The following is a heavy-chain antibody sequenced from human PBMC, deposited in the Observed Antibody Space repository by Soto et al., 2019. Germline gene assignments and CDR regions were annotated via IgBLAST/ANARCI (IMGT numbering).Heavy chain of an antibody. D-gene: IGHD1-1*01. CDR3: ARFNDAFDY. Sequence: QVQLVESGGGVVQPGRSLRLSCAASGFTFSSYGMHWVRQAPGKGLEWVAVIWYDGSNKNYADSVKGLFTISRDNSKKPVYLQMNSLRAEDTAVYYCARFNDAFDYWGQGTLVTVSS. J-gene: IGHJ4*02. CDR1: GFTFSSYG. V-gene: IGHV3-33*01. CDR2: IWYDGSNK.